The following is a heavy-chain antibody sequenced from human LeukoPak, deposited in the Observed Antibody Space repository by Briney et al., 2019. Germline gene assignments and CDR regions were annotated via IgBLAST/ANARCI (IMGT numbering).Heavy chain of an antibody. Sequence: PSETLSLTCTVSGYSISSGYYWGWIRQPPGKGLEWLGSIYHSGTTYYNPSLKSRVTISVDRSKNQFSLKLSSVTAADTAVYYCARVSKLRFLEWLTPGYYFDYWGQGTLVTVSS. CDR1: GYSISSGYY. D-gene: IGHD3-3*01. CDR3: ARVSKLRFLEWLTPGYYFDY. V-gene: IGHV4-38-2*02. CDR2: IYHSGTT. J-gene: IGHJ4*02.